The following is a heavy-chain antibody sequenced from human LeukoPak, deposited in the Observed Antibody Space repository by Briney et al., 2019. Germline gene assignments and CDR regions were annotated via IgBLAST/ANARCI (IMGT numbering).Heavy chain of an antibody. CDR3: ARGVEPLAANTLAY. V-gene: IGHV3-53*01. CDR2: LYSDGNT. D-gene: IGHD1-14*01. J-gene: IGHJ4*02. CDR1: GFTVITND. Sequence: GGSLRLSCAASGFTVITNDMTWVRQAPGKGLEWVSVLYSDGNTKYAGSVQGRFTISRDNSKNTLYLEMNSLSPDDTAVYYCARGVEPLAANTLAYWGQGTLVTVSS.